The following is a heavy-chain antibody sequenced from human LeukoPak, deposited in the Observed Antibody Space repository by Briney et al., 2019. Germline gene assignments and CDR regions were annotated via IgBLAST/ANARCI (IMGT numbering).Heavy chain of an antibody. CDR2: ISISGGST. J-gene: IGHJ4*02. Sequence: GGSLRLSCAASGFTFSTYWMSWVRQAPGKGLEWVSAISISGGSTYYAHSVKGRFTISRDNSKNSLYLQMNSLRAEDTAVYYCAKGRKWELPLDYWGQGTLVTVSS. D-gene: IGHD1-26*01. CDR1: GFTFSTYW. V-gene: IGHV3-23*01. CDR3: AKGRKWELPLDY.